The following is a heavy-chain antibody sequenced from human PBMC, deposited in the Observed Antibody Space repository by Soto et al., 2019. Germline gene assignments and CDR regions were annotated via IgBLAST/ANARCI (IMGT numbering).Heavy chain of an antibody. CDR3: AHSLIGYYYDSSGSTWFDP. CDR1: GFSLSTSGVG. Sequence: GFGPTLGNPTRTLTLTCTFSGFSLSTSGVGVGWIRQPPGKALEWLALIYWDDDKRYSPSLKSRLTITKDTSKNQVVLTMTNMDPVDTATYYCAHSLIGYYYDSSGSTWFDPWGQGTLVTVSS. V-gene: IGHV2-5*02. J-gene: IGHJ5*02. D-gene: IGHD3-22*01. CDR2: IYWDDDK.